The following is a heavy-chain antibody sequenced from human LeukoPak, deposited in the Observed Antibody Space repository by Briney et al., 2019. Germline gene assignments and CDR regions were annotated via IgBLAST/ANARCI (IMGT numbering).Heavy chain of an antibody. V-gene: IGHV4-4*09. Sequence: SETLSLTCTVSGGSISSYYWSWIRQPPGKGLEWIGYIYTCGSTNYNPSLKSRVTISVDTSKNQFSLKLSSVTAADTAVYYCARLQVVPAAPAVWYFDYWGQGTLVTVSS. CDR2: IYTCGST. D-gene: IGHD2-2*01. CDR1: GGSISSYY. CDR3: ARLQVVPAAPAVWYFDY. J-gene: IGHJ4*02.